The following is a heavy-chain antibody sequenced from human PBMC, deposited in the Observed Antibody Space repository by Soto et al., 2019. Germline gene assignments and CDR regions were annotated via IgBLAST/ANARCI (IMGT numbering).Heavy chain of an antibody. CDR2: IGTSETIR. D-gene: IGHD3-3*01. Sequence: PGGSLRLSCAAPGFTFSSYEMNWVRQVPGKGLQWVSYIGTSETIRYYADSVKGRFTISRDNAKNSLYLQMNSLRAEDTAIYYCARETLTLFGGVRDNVYYGMDVWGPGTTVTVSS. V-gene: IGHV3-48*03. J-gene: IGHJ6*02. CDR1: GFTFSSYE. CDR3: ARETLTLFGGVRDNVYYGMDV.